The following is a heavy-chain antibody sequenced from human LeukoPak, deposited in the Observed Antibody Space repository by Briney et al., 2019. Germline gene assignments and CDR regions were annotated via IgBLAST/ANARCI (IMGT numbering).Heavy chain of an antibody. CDR2: INPNSGDT. D-gene: IGHD6-19*01. CDR3: ARESRSGWVDAFDI. V-gene: IGHV1-2*02. Sequence: GASVKVSCTASGYTFTAYYMHWARQAPGQGLEWMGWINPNSGDTNFAQKFQGRVTMTRDTSINTAYMELSRLRPDDTAVYSCARESRSGWVDAFDIWGQGTMVTVSS. J-gene: IGHJ3*02. CDR1: GYTFTAYY.